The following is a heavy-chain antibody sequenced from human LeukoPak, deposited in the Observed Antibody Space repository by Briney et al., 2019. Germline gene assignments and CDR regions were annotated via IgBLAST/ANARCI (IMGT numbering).Heavy chain of an antibody. J-gene: IGHJ3*02. CDR3: ARDNLVDGASQQEEAFDM. CDR2: INSDGSSI. CDR1: GFISSRYW. D-gene: IGHD2-2*01. Sequence: PGGSLRLSCAASGFISSRYWMHWVRQAPGKGLVWVSRINSDGSSISYADSVRGRVTVSRDNAKNTLYLQMNSLRAEDTAVYFCARDNLVDGASQQEEAFDMWGQGTMVTVS. V-gene: IGHV3-74*01.